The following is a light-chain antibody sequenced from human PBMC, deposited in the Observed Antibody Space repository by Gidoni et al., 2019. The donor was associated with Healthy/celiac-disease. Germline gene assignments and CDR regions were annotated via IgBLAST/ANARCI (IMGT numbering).Light chain of an antibody. CDR1: QSVSSN. CDR2: GAS. J-gene: IGKJ5*01. V-gene: IGKV3-15*01. Sequence: ELVMTQSPATLSVSPGERATLSCRASQSVSSNLAWDQQKPGQAPRLLIYGASTRATGIPARFSGSGSGTEFTLTLSSLQSEDFAVYYCQQYNNWLTFGQGTRLEIK. CDR3: QQYNNWLT.